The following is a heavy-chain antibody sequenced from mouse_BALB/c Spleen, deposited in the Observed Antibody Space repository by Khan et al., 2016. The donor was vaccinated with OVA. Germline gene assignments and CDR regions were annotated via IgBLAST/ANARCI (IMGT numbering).Heavy chain of an antibody. CDR1: GYTFTSYT. D-gene: IGHD3-1*01. CDR2: INPSSGYT. Sequence: VQLQQSGAELVKPGASVKMSCKASGYTFTSYTMHWVKQRPGRGLEWIGYINPSSGYTKYNQKFKDKATLTADKSSSTAYMQLSSLTSEDSAVYYCARTSTRASYWGQGTTLTVSS. CDR3: ARTSTRASY. J-gene: IGHJ2*01. V-gene: IGHV1-4*01.